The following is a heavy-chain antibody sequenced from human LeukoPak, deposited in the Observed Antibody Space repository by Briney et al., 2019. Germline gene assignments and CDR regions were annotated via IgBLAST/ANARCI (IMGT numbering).Heavy chain of an antibody. J-gene: IGHJ4*02. V-gene: IGHV4-34*01. CDR2: VNRGGSI. CDR1: GGSLSAYY. Sequence: SETLSLTCAVYGGSLSAYYWSWIRQPPGKGLEWIGEVNRGGSINYNPSLKSRVTISEDTSEKQFSLKMTSVTAADTAVYFCARGYGSGSYYNYWGQGTLVTISS. CDR3: ARGYGSGSYYNY. D-gene: IGHD3-10*01.